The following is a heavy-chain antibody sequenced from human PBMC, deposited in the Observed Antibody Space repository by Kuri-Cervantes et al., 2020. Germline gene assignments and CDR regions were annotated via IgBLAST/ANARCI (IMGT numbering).Heavy chain of an antibody. CDR2: IIPIFGTA. D-gene: IGHD6-13*01. CDR1: GGTFSNHA. CDR3: ARDSAYSSSWYPYYYYMDV. Sequence: SVKVSCKASGGTFSNHAISWVRQAPGQGLEWMGGIIPIFGTANYAQKFQGRVTITADKSTSTAYMELSSLRSEDTAVYYCARDSAYSSSWYPYYYYMDVWGKGTTVTVSS. J-gene: IGHJ6*03. V-gene: IGHV1-69*06.